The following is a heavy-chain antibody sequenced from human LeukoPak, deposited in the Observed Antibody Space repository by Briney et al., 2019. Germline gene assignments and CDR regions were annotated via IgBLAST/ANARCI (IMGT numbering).Heavy chain of an antibody. CDR2: IYYSGST. CDR1: GASISSSTYY. V-gene: IGHV4-39*01. CDR3: ASHTSFYYDATGYQGALGS. D-gene: IGHD3-22*01. Sequence: SETLSLTCTVSGASISSSTYYWGWIRQAPGKGLEWIGSIYYSGSTYYTSSLKSRVTISADTSKNQFSLKVYSVIAADTAVYYCASHTSFYYDATGYQGALGSWGQGTLVTVSS. J-gene: IGHJ5*02.